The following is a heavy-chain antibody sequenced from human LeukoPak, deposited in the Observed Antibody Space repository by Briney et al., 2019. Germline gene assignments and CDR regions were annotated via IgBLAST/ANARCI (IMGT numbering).Heavy chain of an antibody. CDR3: ARRFEYYDFWSGYYRWYFDL. Sequence: PSETLSLTCTVSGDSVSSYYWSWIRQPPGKRLEWIGYIYYSGSTNYNPSLRGRVTISADTSKNQFSVKLSSVTAADTAVYYCARRFEYYDFWSGYYRWYFDLWGRGTLVTVSS. D-gene: IGHD3-3*01. CDR2: IYYSGST. J-gene: IGHJ2*01. CDR1: GDSVSSYY. V-gene: IGHV4-59*08.